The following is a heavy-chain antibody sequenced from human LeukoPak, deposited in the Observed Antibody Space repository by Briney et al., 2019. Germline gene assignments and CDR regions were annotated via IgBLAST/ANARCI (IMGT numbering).Heavy chain of an antibody. CDR1: GFTFSNYA. J-gene: IGHJ4*02. V-gene: IGHV3-23*01. D-gene: IGHD3-9*01. Sequence: RASLRLSCAASGFTFSNYAMSWVRQAPGKGLEWVSAITGGGSGIYYADSIKSRFTISRDNSKNTLYLQINSLRAEDTAVYYCAKWGDYDVLTGYYVSDYWGQGTLVTVSS. CDR2: ITGGGSGI. CDR3: AKWGDYDVLTGYYVSDY.